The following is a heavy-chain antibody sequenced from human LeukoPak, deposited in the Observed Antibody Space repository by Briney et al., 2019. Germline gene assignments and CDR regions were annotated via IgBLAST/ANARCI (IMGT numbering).Heavy chain of an antibody. J-gene: IGHJ4*02. V-gene: IGHV1-2*02. CDR1: GYTFTGYY. Sequence: ASVKLSCKASGYTFTGYYMHWVRQAPGQGLEWMGWINPNGGGTNYAQKIQGRVTMTRDTSISTAYMELSRLTSDDTAVYYCARGTMYFDYWGQGTLVTVSS. CDR2: INPNGGGT. CDR3: ARGTMYFDY. D-gene: IGHD5-24*01.